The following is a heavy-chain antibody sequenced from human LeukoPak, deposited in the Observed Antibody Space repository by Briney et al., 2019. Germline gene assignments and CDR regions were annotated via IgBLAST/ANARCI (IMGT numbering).Heavy chain of an antibody. CDR3: ARGYCGGDCYRGEGSGLDFDY. J-gene: IGHJ4*02. V-gene: IGHV3-30*02. CDR2: IRYDGSNK. D-gene: IGHD2-21*02. CDR1: GFTFSSYG. Sequence: PGGSLRLSCAASGFTFSSYGMHWVRQAPGKGLEWVAFIRYDGSNKYYADSVKGRFTISRDNSKNTLYLQMNSLRAEDTAVYYCARGYCGGDCYRGEGSGLDFDYWGQGTLVTVSS.